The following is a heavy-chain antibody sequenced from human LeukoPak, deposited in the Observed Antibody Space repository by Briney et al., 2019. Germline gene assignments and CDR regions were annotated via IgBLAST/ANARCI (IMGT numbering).Heavy chain of an antibody. J-gene: IGHJ4*02. D-gene: IGHD5-24*01. Sequence: GGSLRLSCAASGFTFSSYAMSWVCQAPGKGLQWVSSFSGSGGSTYYADSVKGRFTLSRDNSKNTLYLQMNSLRAEDTAVYYCARSGYNRFDYWGQGTLVTVSS. CDR1: GFTFSSYA. V-gene: IGHV3-23*01. CDR2: FSGSGGST. CDR3: ARSGYNRFDY.